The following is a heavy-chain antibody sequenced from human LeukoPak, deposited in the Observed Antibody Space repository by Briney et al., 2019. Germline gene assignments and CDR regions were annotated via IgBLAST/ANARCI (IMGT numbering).Heavy chain of an antibody. CDR2: IYYSGST. CDR1: GGSISSSSYY. D-gene: IGHD3-3*01. J-gene: IGHJ4*02. Sequence: SETLSLTCTVSGGSISSSSYYWGWIRQPPGKGLEWIGSIYYSGSTYYNPSLKSRVIISVDTSKNQFSLMLSSVTAADTAVYYCAGLNFWSSYYWDYWGQGTLVTVSS. CDR3: AGLNFWSSYYWDY. V-gene: IGHV4-39*01.